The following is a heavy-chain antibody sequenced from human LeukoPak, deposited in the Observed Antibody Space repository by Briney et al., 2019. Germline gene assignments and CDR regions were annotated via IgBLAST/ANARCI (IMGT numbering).Heavy chain of an antibody. V-gene: IGHV3-11*01. CDR2: MSSRGYPT. CDR1: GFTFSDYY. D-gene: IGHD1-1*01. Sequence: GGSLRLSCLASGFTFSDYYMSWVRQAPGKGLEWISYMSSRGYPTSYAESVKGRFTISRDNAKNTLYLQMHNLRTDDTAVYFCARVGIALTSPFDYWGLGTLVAVSS. J-gene: IGHJ4*02. CDR3: ARVGIALTSPFDY.